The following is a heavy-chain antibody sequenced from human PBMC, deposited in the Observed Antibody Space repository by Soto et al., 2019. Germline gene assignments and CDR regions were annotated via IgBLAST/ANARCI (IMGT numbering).Heavy chain of an antibody. CDR1: GVTFSGHA. D-gene: IGHD3-10*01. CDR2: ITATAFGT. Sequence: GGSQRLPCAASGVTFSGHAVPWVRPPPREGLEWVSSITATAFGTYYADSVKGRFTISRDSSRNTVFLQMHGLRAEDTAVFFFQKYRGNSGSSTLLELWGQGTLVTVSP. J-gene: IGHJ4*02. V-gene: IGHV3-23*01. CDR3: QKYRGNSGSSTLLEL.